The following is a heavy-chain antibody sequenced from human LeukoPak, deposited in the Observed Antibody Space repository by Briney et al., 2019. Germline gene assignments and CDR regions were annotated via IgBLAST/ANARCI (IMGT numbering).Heavy chain of an antibody. CDR1: GGSFSGYY. J-gene: IGHJ5*02. D-gene: IGHD3-10*01. CDR2: INHSGST. CDR3: ARGSIITMVYFRWFDP. Sequence: SETLSLTCAVYGGSFSGYYWSWIRQPPGKGLEWIGEINHSGSTSYNPSLKSRVTISVDTSKNQFSLKLSSVTAADTAVYYCARGSIITMVYFRWFDPWGQGTLVTVSS. V-gene: IGHV4-34*01.